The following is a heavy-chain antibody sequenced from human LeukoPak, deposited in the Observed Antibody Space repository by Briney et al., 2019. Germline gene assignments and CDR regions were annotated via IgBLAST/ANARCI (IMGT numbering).Heavy chain of an antibody. CDR3: VRDSNFKIDY. J-gene: IGHJ4*02. V-gene: IGHV3-74*01. Sequence: GRSLRPSCAVYAFTVSTYVMHWVRRAPGEWMVWVSRINHDGSDIRYAHSVTGSSTISRDNAKNTLYLKMNSLRADHRAIYYRVRDSNFKIDYWGQGTLVTVSS. CDR2: INHDGSDI. D-gene: IGHD5-24*01. CDR1: AFTVSTYV.